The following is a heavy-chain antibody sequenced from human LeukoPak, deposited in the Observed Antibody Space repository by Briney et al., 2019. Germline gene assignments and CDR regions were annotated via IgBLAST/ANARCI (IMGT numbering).Heavy chain of an antibody. D-gene: IGHD3-22*01. Sequence: PGGSLRLSCAASGFTFSSYEMNWVRQAPGKGLEWVSFISSSGTTIYYADSVKGRFTISRDNAKNSLYLQMNSLRDEDTAVYYCAREAITMIVPGAFDIWGQGTMVTVSS. CDR2: ISSSGTTI. CDR1: GFTFSSYE. CDR3: AREAITMIVPGAFDI. V-gene: IGHV3-48*03. J-gene: IGHJ3*02.